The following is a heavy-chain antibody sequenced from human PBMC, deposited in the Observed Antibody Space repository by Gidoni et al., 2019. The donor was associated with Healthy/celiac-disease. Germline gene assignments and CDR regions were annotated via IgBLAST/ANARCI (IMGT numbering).Heavy chain of an antibody. J-gene: IGHJ4*02. D-gene: IGHD6-13*01. CDR3: VKGSTGYSSSWYSGYFDY. CDR1: GFSFSSYA. CDR2: ISGSGGRT. V-gene: IGHV3-23*01. Sequence: EVQLLESGGGLEQPGGSLRLSCAASGFSFSSYAMSWVRQAPGKGLVWVSAISGSGGRTYYADSVKGRFTISRDNSKNTLYLQMNSLRAEDTAVYYCVKGSTGYSSSWYSGYFDYWGQGTLVTVSS.